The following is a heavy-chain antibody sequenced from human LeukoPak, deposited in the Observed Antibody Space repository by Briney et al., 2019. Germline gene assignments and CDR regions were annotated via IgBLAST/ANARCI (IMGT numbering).Heavy chain of an antibody. CDR2: ISSSGSTI. V-gene: IGHV3-48*03. D-gene: IGHD6-19*01. Sequence: GGSLRLSCAASGFTFSSYEMNWVRQAPGKGLEWVSYISSSGSTIYYADSVKGRFTISRDNAKNSLYLQMNSLRAEDTAVYYCAKERYSSGYFDYWGQGTLVTVSS. CDR3: AKERYSSGYFDY. CDR1: GFTFSSYE. J-gene: IGHJ4*02.